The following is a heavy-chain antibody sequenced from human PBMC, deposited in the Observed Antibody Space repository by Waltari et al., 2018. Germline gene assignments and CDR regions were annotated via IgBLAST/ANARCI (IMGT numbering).Heavy chain of an antibody. D-gene: IGHD3-16*01. CDR1: GFIFSRYG. CDR3: ARDGLGGRWAEDYFDY. Sequence: QVQLVESGGGVVQPGRSLRLSCTASGFIFSRYGMHWVRQDPGKGLEGVEVIWYDGRNIYYADSVKGRFTISRDNSRNTLYLQMNSLRADDTAVYYCARDGLGGRWAEDYFDYWGQGTLVTVSS. CDR2: IWYDGRNI. V-gene: IGHV3-33*01. J-gene: IGHJ4*02.